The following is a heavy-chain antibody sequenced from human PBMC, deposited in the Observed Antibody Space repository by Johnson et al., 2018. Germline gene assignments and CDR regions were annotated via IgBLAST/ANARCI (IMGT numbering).Heavy chain of an antibody. J-gene: IGHJ1*01. CDR2: IYPGDSDT. D-gene: IGHD3-22*01. Sequence: EVQLVESGAEVKKPGESLKISCKGSGYSFTSYWIGWVRQMPGKGLEWMGIIYPGDSDTRYRPSCQGQVTISADKSISTAYLQWSSLKASDTAMYYCARPRDYYDSTGYFQHWGQGTLVTVSS. CDR1: GYSFTSYW. V-gene: IGHV5-51*03. CDR3: ARPRDYYDSTGYFQH.